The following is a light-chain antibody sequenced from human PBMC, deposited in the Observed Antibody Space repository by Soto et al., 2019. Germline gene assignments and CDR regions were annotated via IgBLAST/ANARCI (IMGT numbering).Light chain of an antibody. CDR3: QQRSDWPLT. V-gene: IGKV3-11*01. Sequence: VLTQSPATLSLSPGERATLSCRASQTVSRYLAWYQQKPGQAPRLLIYYASNRAAGIPARFSGSGSGTDYTLTISSLEPEDFAIYYCQQRSDWPLTFGGGTKVEIK. J-gene: IGKJ4*01. CDR1: QTVSRY. CDR2: YAS.